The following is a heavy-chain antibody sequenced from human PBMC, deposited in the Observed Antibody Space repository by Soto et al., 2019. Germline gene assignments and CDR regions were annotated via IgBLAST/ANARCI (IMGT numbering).Heavy chain of an antibody. Sequence: PGGSLRLSCAASGFTFSSHWMNWVRQAPGKGLEWVANIKQDGGEKYYVDSVKGRFTISRDNAENSLYLQMDSLRAEDTAVYYCARSSLGGFDIWGQGTTVTVSS. CDR1: GFTFSSHW. V-gene: IGHV3-7*01. CDR2: IKQDGGEK. J-gene: IGHJ6*02. D-gene: IGHD2-15*01. CDR3: ARSSLGGFDI.